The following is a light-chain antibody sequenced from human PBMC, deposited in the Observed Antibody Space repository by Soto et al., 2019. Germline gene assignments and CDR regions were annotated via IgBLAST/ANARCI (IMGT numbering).Light chain of an antibody. CDR3: QQYNSYSS. Sequence: DIQMTQSPSTLSASVGDRVTITCRASQSISKWLAWHQQKPGKAPKLLIYDASILESGVPSRFSGSGAETEFTLTISSQQPDDFATYYCQQYNSYSSFGQGTRLEIK. J-gene: IGKJ5*01. V-gene: IGKV1-5*01. CDR2: DAS. CDR1: QSISKW.